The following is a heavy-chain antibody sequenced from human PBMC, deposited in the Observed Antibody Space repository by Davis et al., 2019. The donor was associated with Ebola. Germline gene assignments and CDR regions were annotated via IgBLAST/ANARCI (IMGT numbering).Heavy chain of an antibody. D-gene: IGHD5-12*01. CDR1: GDSVSIKSAG. Sequence: HSQTLSLTCDISGDSVSIKSAGWNWIRQSPSRGLEWLGRTYFNSKWYNDYAVSVKSRISINPDTSKNQFSLQLNSVTPEDTAVYYCARGWLRGYLDYWGQGILVTVSS. J-gene: IGHJ4*02. CDR2: TYFNSKWYN. V-gene: IGHV6-1*01. CDR3: ARGWLRGYLDY.